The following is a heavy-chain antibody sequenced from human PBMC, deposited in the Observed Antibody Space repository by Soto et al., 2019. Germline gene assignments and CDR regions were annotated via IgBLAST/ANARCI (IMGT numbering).Heavy chain of an antibody. CDR1: GFTFSSYS. J-gene: IGHJ6*02. D-gene: IGHD5-18*01. CDR2: ISSSSSTI. Sequence: EVQLVESGGGLVQPGGSLRLSCAASGFTFSSYSMNWVRQAPGKGLEWVSYISSSSSTIYYADSVKGRFTISRDNAKNSLYLQMNSLSDEDTAVYYCARGYSDGYYYYYYGMDVWGQGTTVTVSS. CDR3: ARGYSDGYYYYYYGMDV. V-gene: IGHV3-48*02.